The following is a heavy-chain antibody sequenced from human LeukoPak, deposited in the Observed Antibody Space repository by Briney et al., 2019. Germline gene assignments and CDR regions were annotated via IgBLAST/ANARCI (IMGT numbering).Heavy chain of an antibody. D-gene: IGHD2-15*01. CDR3: ARRQLGYCSGGSCYSGGYYFDY. V-gene: IGHV4-59*10. J-gene: IGHJ4*02. Sequence: SETLSLTCAVYGGSFSGYYWSWIRQPAGKGLEWIGRIYTSGSTNYNPSLKSRVTISVDTSKNQFSLKLSSVTAADTAVYYCARRQLGYCSGGSCYSGGYYFDYWGQGTLVTVSS. CDR1: GGSFSGYY. CDR2: IYTSGST.